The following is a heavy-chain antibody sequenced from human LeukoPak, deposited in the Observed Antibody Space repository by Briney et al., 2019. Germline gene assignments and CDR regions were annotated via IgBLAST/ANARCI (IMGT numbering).Heavy chain of an antibody. J-gene: IGHJ5*02. CDR3: ARSGPHDASDWFDP. Sequence: SQTLSLTCTVSGGSISSGGYYWSWIRQHPGEGLEWIGYIYYSGSTYYNPSLKSRVTISVDTSKNQFSLKLSSVTAADTAVYYCARSGPHDASDWFDPWGQGTLVTVSS. V-gene: IGHV4-31*03. CDR2: IYYSGST. D-gene: IGHD1-1*01. CDR1: GGSISSGGYY.